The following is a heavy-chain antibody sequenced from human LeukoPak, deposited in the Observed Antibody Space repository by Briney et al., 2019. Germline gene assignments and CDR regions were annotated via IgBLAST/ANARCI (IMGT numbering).Heavy chain of an antibody. D-gene: IGHD6-19*01. V-gene: IGHV1-2*02. Sequence: EASVKVSCKASGYTFTGFYIHWVRQAPGQGLEWMGWINLNSGGTDYAQPFQGRIIMTRDTSLTTAYMELTSLTSDDTAIYYCASRPDTSSVTLFDYWGQGALVTVSS. CDR2: INLNSGGT. CDR3: ASRPDTSSVTLFDY. CDR1: GYTFTGFY. J-gene: IGHJ4*02.